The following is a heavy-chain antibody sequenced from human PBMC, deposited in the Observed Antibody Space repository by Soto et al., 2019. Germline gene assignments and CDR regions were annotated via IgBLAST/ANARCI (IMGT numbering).Heavy chain of an antibody. CDR1: GDTFRNYA. CDR3: AGGESLPIPVAGTDYYYAMDV. CDR2: IIPIFRTT. D-gene: IGHD6-19*01. Sequence: QVQLVQSGAEVRKSGSSVKVSCKPSGDTFRNYAFNWVRQAPGQGLEWMGAIIPIFRTTNYAQKFQGRVTMTADEATSTAYMELSSLRSDDTAVYFCAGGESLPIPVAGTDYYYAMDVWGQGTTVTVSS. J-gene: IGHJ6*02. V-gene: IGHV1-69*01.